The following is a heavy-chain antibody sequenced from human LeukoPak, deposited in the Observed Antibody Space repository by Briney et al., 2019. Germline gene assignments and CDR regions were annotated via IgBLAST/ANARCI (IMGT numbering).Heavy chain of an antibody. D-gene: IGHD3-22*01. Sequence: GGSLRLSCAASGFTFSSYWMSWVRQAPGKGLEWVANINQDGSDKYYVDSVKGRFTISRDNAKNSMYLQMNSVSAEDTAVYYCARDLLPDRSGYYYWGQGTLVTVSS. CDR2: INQDGSDK. CDR1: GFTFSSYW. V-gene: IGHV3-7*01. CDR3: ARDLLPDRSGYYY. J-gene: IGHJ4*02.